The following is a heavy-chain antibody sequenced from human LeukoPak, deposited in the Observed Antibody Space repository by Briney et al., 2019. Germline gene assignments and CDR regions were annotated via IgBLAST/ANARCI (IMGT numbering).Heavy chain of an antibody. CDR3: ARDVRGSGLMITFGGVSGFDY. Sequence: ASVMVSCKASGYTFTGYYMHWVRQAPGQGLEWMGCINPNSGGTNYAQKFQGRVTMTRDTSISTAYMELSRLRSDDTAVHYCARDVRGSGLMITFGGVSGFDYWGQGTLVTVSS. CDR1: GYTFTGYY. CDR2: INPNSGGT. D-gene: IGHD3-16*01. V-gene: IGHV1-2*02. J-gene: IGHJ4*02.